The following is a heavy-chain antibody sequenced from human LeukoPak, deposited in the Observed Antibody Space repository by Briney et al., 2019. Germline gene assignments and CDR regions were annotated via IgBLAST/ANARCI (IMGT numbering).Heavy chain of an antibody. Sequence: PGGSLRLSCAASGFAVSSNYTSWVRQAPGKGLEWVSVIYSGGSTYYADSVKGRFTISRDNSKNTLYLQMNSLRAEDTAVYYCARDSHYDSSGSHYYYGMDVWGQGTTVTVSS. CDR1: GFAVSSNY. V-gene: IGHV3-66*01. D-gene: IGHD3-22*01. CDR2: IYSGGST. J-gene: IGHJ6*02. CDR3: ARDSHYDSSGSHYYYGMDV.